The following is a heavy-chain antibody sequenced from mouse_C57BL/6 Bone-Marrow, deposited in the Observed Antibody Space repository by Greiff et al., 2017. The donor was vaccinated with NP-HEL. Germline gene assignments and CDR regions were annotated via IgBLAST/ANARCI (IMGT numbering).Heavy chain of an antibody. J-gene: IGHJ2*01. CDR3: ARYYYYGSILDY. CDR1: GFTFTDYY. V-gene: IGHV7-3*01. D-gene: IGHD1-1*01. CDR2: IRNKANGYTT. Sequence: EVQVVESGGGLVQPGGSLSLSCAASGFTFTDYYMSWVRQPPGKALEWLGFIRNKANGYTTEYSASVKGRFTISRDNSQSILYLQMNALRAEDSATYYCARYYYYGSILDYWGQGTTLTVSS.